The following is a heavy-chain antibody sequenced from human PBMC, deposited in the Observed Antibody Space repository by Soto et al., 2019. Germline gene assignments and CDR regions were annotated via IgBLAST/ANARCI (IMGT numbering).Heavy chain of an antibody. J-gene: IGHJ6*02. CDR1: FSSYW. CDR3: ARGWVNYRSGSYDV. D-gene: IGHD3-10*01. CDR2: INSDGSST. Sequence: EVQLVESGGGLVQPGGSLRLSCAASFSSYWMHWVRQAPGKGLMWVSRINSDGSSTSYADSVKGRFTISRDNAKNTLYLQMNSLRVEDTAVYYCARGWVNYRSGSYDVWGQGTTVTVSS. V-gene: IGHV3-74*01.